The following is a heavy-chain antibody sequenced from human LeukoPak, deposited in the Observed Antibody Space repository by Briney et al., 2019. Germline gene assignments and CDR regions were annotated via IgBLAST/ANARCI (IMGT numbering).Heavy chain of an antibody. D-gene: IGHD3-9*01. J-gene: IGHJ6*03. CDR3: ARAGPLRYFDWLPSTNYYYYYYMDV. CDR2: INPSGGST. CDR1: GYSFISLY. Sequence: ASVKVSCKASGYSFISLYIHWVRQAPGQGLEWMGIINPSGGSTSYAQKFQGRVTMTRDMSTSTVYMELSSLRSEDTAVYYCARAGPLRYFDWLPSTNYYYYYYMDVWGKGTTVTISS. V-gene: IGHV1-46*01.